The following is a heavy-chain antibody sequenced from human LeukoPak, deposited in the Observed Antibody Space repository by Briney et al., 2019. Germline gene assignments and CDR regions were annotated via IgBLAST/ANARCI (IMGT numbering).Heavy chain of an antibody. CDR2: IWYDASNK. Sequence: VGSQRLSCAASGISFRSYGMHWVRQAPGKGLEWVTFIWYDASNKYYAESVKGRFTISRDNSRNTVFLQMNSLRAEDTAIYYCATDISTHYFGSWGQGTLVTVSS. CDR3: ATDISTHYFGS. D-gene: IGHD3-9*01. V-gene: IGHV3-30*02. CDR1: GISFRSYG. J-gene: IGHJ4*02.